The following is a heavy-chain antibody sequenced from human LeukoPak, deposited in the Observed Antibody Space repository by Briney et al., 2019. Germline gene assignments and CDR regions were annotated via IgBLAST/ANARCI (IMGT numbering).Heavy chain of an antibody. CDR2: IRFDGSNR. J-gene: IGHJ4*02. Sequence: GGSLRLSCAASGLTFSTFGMHWVRQAPGKGLEWVAFIRFDGSNRYYAESLKGRFTISRDNSKSTLYLQMNSLRAEDTAIYFCAKGGYYFDYWGQGALVIVSS. V-gene: IGHV3-30*02. CDR1: GLTFSTFG. CDR3: AKGGYYFDY.